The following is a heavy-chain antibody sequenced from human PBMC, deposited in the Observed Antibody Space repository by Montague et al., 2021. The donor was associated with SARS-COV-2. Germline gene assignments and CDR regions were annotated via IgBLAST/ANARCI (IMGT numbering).Heavy chain of an antibody. V-gene: IGHV3-7*01. CDR3: ARVEYQVHYYYYAGMDL. CDR2: INQHGGEN. Sequence: SLRLSCAASGFTFTNYWMPWVRLAPGKGLEWVATINQHGGENYYVASVKGRFTISRDNAKNSVYLQINSLGSEDTAVYYCARVEYQVHYYYYAGMDLWGQGTTVTVSS. CDR1: GFTFTNYW. D-gene: IGHD6-6*01. J-gene: IGHJ6*02.